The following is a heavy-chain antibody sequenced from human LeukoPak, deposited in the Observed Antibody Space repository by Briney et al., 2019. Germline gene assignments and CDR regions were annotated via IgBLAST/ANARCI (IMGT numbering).Heavy chain of an antibody. Sequence: AETLSLTCAVSDGSISTFYWSWIRQPPGKGLDWIGYTHYSGTTYYNPSLKSRVTMSVNTSKHQFSLAMTSVTAADTAVYYCARVNLGQLLYWYFDLWGRGTLVTVSS. J-gene: IGHJ2*01. CDR3: ARVNLGQLLYWYFDL. CDR1: DGSISTFY. D-gene: IGHD4-23*01. CDR2: THYSGTT. V-gene: IGHV4-59*01.